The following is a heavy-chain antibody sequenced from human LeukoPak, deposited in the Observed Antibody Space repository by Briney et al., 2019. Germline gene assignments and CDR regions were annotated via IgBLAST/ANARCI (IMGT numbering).Heavy chain of an antibody. D-gene: IGHD2-21*01. J-gene: IGHJ4*02. CDR2: ITSSGTYI. V-gene: IGHV3-21*01. CDR3: ARDRANIVVVSASEY. CDR1: GFTSNSYA. Sequence: GGSLRLSCAASGFTSNSYAMIWVRQAPGKGLEWVSSITSSGTYIYYADSVKGRFTISRDNAKNSLYLQMNSLRTEDRAVYYCARDRANIVVVSASEYWGQGTLVTVSS.